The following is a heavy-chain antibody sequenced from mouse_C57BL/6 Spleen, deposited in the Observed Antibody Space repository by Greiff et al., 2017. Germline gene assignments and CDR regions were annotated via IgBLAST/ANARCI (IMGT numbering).Heavy chain of an antibody. V-gene: IGHV1-64*01. D-gene: IGHD2-3*01. J-gene: IGHJ4*01. CDR1: GYTFTSYW. CDR2: IHPNSGST. CDR3: ARDGVLGGAMDY. Sequence: QVQLQQPGAELVKPGASVKLSCKASGYTFTSYWMHWVKQRPGQGLEWIGMIHPNSGSTNYNEKFKSKATLTVDKSSSTAYMQLSSLTSEDSAVYYCARDGVLGGAMDYWGQGTSVTVSS.